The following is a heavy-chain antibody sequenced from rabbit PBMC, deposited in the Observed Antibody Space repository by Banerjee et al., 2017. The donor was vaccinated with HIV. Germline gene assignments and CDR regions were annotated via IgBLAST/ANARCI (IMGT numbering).Heavy chain of an antibody. CDR1: GFSFSSGYD. J-gene: IGHJ4*01. D-gene: IGHD1-1*01. V-gene: IGHV1S40*01. CDR3: VRHIGL. CDR2: IYTGDGST. Sequence: QQLAESGGGLVKPGASLTLTCKASGFSFSSGYDMCWVRQAPGKGLEWIACIYTGDGSTWYASWVNGRFTISKTSSTTVTLQMTSLTAADTATYFCVRHIGLWGPGTLVTVS.